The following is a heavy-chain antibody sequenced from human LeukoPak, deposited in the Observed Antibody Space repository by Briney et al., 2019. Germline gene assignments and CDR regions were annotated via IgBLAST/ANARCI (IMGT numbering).Heavy chain of an antibody. Sequence: SETLSLTCTVSGGSISSSSYYWGWIRQPPGKGLEWIGSIYYSGSTYYNPSLKSRVTISVDTSKNQFSLKLSSVTAADTAVYYCARLIVGATTYWFDPWGQGTLVTVSS. V-gene: IGHV4-39*01. D-gene: IGHD1-26*01. CDR2: IYYSGST. CDR1: GGSISSSSYY. CDR3: ARLIVGATTYWFDP. J-gene: IGHJ5*02.